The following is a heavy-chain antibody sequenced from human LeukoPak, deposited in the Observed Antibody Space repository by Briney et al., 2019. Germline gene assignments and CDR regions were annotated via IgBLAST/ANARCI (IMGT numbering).Heavy chain of an antibody. CDR1: GFAFSNYW. V-gene: IGHV3-74*01. D-gene: IGHD3-22*01. CDR3: ASLIGDNSGLYFDY. J-gene: IGHJ4*02. CDR2: INSDGSST. Sequence: GGSLRLSCAASGFAFSNYWTHWVRQAPGEGLVWVSRINSDGSSTSYADSVKGRFTISRDNAKNTLYLQMNSLRAEDTAVYYCASLIGDNSGLYFDYWGQGTLVTVSS.